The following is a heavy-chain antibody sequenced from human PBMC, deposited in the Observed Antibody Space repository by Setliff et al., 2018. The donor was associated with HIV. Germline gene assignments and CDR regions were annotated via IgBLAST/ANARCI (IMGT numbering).Heavy chain of an antibody. CDR3: ARFYYHYDSTNDAFDI. CDR2: IHTRGST. Sequence: SETLSLTCTVSGGSISSGSHYWSWIRQPAGEGLEWIGRIHTRGSTDYNPSLKSRVTISVDTSKNQFSLKLSSVTAADTAVYYCARFYYHYDSTNDAFDIWGQGTMVTVSS. V-gene: IGHV4-61*02. D-gene: IGHD3-22*01. CDR1: GGSISSGSHY. J-gene: IGHJ3*02.